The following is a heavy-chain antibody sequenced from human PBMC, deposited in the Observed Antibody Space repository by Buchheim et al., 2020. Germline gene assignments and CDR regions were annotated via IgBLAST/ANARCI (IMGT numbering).Heavy chain of an antibody. CDR3: ARDQVAESLYGMDV. Sequence: QVQLVESGGGVVQPGRSLRLSCAASGFTFSSYGMHWVRQAPGKGLEWVAVIWYDGSNKYYADSVKGRFTISRDNSKNTLYLQMNSLRAEDTAVYYCARDQVAESLYGMDVWGQGTT. D-gene: IGHD6-19*01. CDR1: GFTFSSYG. CDR2: IWYDGSNK. J-gene: IGHJ6*02. V-gene: IGHV3-33*01.